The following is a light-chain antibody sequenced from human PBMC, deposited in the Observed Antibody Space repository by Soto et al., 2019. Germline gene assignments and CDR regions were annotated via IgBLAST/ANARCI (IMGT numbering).Light chain of an antibody. Sequence: QSVLTQPRSVSGSPGQSVTISCTGTSSDVGGYNFVSWYQHHPGKAPKLIIYNVIQRPSGVPDRFSASKSDNTASLTISGLQAEDEADYYCAAWDDSLNGYVFGTGTKVTVL. V-gene: IGLV2-11*01. CDR3: AAWDDSLNGYV. CDR1: SSDVGGYNF. J-gene: IGLJ1*01. CDR2: NVI.